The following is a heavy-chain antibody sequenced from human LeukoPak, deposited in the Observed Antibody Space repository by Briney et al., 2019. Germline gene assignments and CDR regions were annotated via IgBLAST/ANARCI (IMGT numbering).Heavy chain of an antibody. CDR2: FDPEDGET. Sequence: GASVKVSCKVSVYTLTELSMHWVRQAPGKGLEWMGGFDPEDGETIYAQKFQGRVTMTEDTSTDTAYMELSSLRSEDTAVYYCATRSLWSRRFDYWGQGTLVTVSS. CDR1: VYTLTELS. CDR3: ATRSLWSRRFDY. D-gene: IGHD3-10*01. J-gene: IGHJ4*02. V-gene: IGHV1-24*01.